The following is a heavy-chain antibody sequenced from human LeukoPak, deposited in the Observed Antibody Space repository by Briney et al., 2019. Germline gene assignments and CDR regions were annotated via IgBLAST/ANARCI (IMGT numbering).Heavy chain of an antibody. V-gene: IGHV4-38-2*02. Sequence: SETLSLTCTVSGYSISSGYYWGWIRQPPGKGLEWIGSIYHSGSTYYNPSLKSRVTISVDTSKNQFSLKLTSVTAADTAVYYCARLYGNFQNYFDYWGQGTLVTVSS. CDR3: ARLYGNFQNYFDY. D-gene: IGHD1-7*01. J-gene: IGHJ4*02. CDR1: GYSISSGYY. CDR2: IYHSGST.